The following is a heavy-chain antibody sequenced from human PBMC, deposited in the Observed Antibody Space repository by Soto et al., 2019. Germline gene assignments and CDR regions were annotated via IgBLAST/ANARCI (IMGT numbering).Heavy chain of an antibody. D-gene: IGHD4-17*01. Sequence: GGSLSLSCAASGFTFSSYAMSWVRQPPGKGLEWVSAISGSGGSTYYADSVKGRFTISRDNSKNTLYVQMNSLRAEYTAVYYCATPPGGDYNFHDYWGQGTLVTVSS. CDR2: ISGSGGST. CDR1: GFTFSSYA. J-gene: IGHJ4*02. CDR3: ATPPGGDYNFHDY. V-gene: IGHV3-23*01.